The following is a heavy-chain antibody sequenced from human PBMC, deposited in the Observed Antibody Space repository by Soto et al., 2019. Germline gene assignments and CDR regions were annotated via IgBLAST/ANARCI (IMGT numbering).Heavy chain of an antibody. V-gene: IGHV1-18*01. J-gene: IGHJ5*02. CDR1: GYTFTSYG. CDR3: ARESMLYSSGWYWFDP. CDR2: ISAYNGNT. D-gene: IGHD6-19*01. Sequence: GASVKVSCKASGYTFTSYGISWVRQAPGQGLEWMGWISAYNGNTNYAQKLQGRVTMTTDTSTSTAYMELRSLRSDDTAVYYCARESMLYSSGWYWFDPWGQGTLVTVSS.